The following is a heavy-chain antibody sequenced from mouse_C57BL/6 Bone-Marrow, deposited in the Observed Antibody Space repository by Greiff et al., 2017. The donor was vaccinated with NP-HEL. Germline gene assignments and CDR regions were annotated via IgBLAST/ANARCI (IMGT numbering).Heavy chain of an antibody. V-gene: IGHV1-26*01. CDR2: INPNNGGT. CDR1: GYTFTDYY. Sequence: VQLQQSGPEPVKPGASVKISCKASGYTFTDYYMNWVKQSHGKSLEWIGDINPNNGGTSYNLKFKGKATLTVDKSSSTAYMELRSLTSEDSAVYYCASLYGPPFAYWGQGTLVTVSA. CDR3: ASLYGPPFAY. D-gene: IGHD1-1*02. J-gene: IGHJ3*01.